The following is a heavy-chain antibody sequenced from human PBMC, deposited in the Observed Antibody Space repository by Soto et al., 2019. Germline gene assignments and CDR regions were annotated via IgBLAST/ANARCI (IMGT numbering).Heavy chain of an antibody. Sequence: QVQLQESGPGLVKPSQTLSLTCTVSGGSISSGGYYWSWIRQHPGKGLEWIGYIYYSGSTYYNPSLKRRVTISVDTSKDQFSMKLSSVTAADTAVYYCARVGTAMVWDDYYYGMDVWGQGTTVTVSS. D-gene: IGHD5-18*01. CDR3: ARVGTAMVWDDYYYGMDV. V-gene: IGHV4-31*03. J-gene: IGHJ6*02. CDR1: GGSISSGGYY. CDR2: IYYSGST.